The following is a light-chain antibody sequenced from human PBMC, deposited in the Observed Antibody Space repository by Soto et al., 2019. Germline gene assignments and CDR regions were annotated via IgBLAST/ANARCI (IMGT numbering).Light chain of an antibody. Sequence: EIVMTQSPATLSVSPGERVTISCRASQSVSSRLAWYQQKPGQPPRLLIYGASTRATGIPARFSGSGSGTEFTLTISSLQSEDFGVYYCHQYTNLWTFGQGTKVDNK. J-gene: IGKJ1*01. CDR1: QSVSSR. V-gene: IGKV3-15*01. CDR3: HQYTNLWT. CDR2: GAS.